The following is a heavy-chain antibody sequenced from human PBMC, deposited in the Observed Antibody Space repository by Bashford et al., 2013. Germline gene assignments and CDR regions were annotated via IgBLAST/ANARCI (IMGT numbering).Heavy chain of an antibody. CDR3: ASSIRYCTSSTCYAFDY. Sequence: ASVKVSCTASGFPFIDYYMHWVRQVPGQGLQWMGLINPDGGSSSYGQDFRGRLTMSTDTSTSTVFMELTNLRSEDTAVYYCASSIRYCTSSTCYAFDYWGQGPWSPSPQ. CDR2: INPDGGSS. J-gene: IGHJ4*02. V-gene: IGHV1-46*01. CDR1: GFPFIDYY. D-gene: IGHD2-2*01.